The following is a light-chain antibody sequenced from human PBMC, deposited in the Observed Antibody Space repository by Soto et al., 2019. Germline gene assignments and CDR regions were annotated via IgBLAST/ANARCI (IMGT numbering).Light chain of an antibody. V-gene: IGLV1-51*01. CDR1: SSNIGNNY. J-gene: IGLJ1*01. CDR3: GTWDTGLRVFYV. CDR2: DNY. Sequence: QSVLTQPPSVSAAPGQNVTISCSGTSSNIGNNYVSWYQHLPGTAPRILIYDNYKRPSGIPDRFSGFKSGTSATLGITGLQTGDEADYYCGTWDTGLRVFYVFGSGTKVTVL.